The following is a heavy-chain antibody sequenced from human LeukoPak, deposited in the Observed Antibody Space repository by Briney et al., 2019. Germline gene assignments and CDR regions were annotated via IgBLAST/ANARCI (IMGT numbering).Heavy chain of an antibody. D-gene: IGHD4-17*01. J-gene: IGHJ4*02. CDR1: GFTVSSNY. V-gene: IGHV3-66*01. CDR2: IYSGGST. CDR3: ASESTGDYGFDY. Sequence: GGSLRLSCADSGFTVSSNYMSWVRQAPGKGLEWVSVIYSGGSTYYADSVKGRFTISRDNSKNTLYLQMNSLRAEDTAVYYCASESTGDYGFDYWGQGTLVTVSS.